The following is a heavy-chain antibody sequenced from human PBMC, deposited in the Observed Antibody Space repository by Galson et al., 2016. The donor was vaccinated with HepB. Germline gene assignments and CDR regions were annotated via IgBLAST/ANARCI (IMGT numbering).Heavy chain of an antibody. D-gene: IGHD2-15*01. Sequence: SLRLSCAGSGFPFNTYTLHWVRQAPGKGPEWVAVTSYDGGKKFYADSVQGRFTIPRDNSKNTLYLQINSLRNEDTAVFHCARDRGKYQLLYIYSDIDYWGQGTLVTVSS. J-gene: IGHJ4*02. CDR3: ARDRGKYQLLYIYSDIDY. V-gene: IGHV3-30-3*01. CDR1: GFPFNTYT. CDR2: TSYDGGKK.